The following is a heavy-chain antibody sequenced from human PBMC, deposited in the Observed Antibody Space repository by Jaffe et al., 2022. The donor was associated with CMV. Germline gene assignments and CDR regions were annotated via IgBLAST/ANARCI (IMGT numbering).Heavy chain of an antibody. D-gene: IGHD3-10*02. CDR2: INSDESIT. CDR3: ASDVHPYYSYYAMDV. Sequence: EVQLVESGGGLVQPGGSLRLSCAASGFTFSFYWMHWVRQVPGKGLVWVSRINSDESITSYADSVKGRFTISRDNAKNTLYLQMNSLRAEDTAVYYCASDVHPYYSYYAMDVWGQGTSVTVSS. J-gene: IGHJ6*02. V-gene: IGHV3-74*01. CDR1: GFTFSFYW.